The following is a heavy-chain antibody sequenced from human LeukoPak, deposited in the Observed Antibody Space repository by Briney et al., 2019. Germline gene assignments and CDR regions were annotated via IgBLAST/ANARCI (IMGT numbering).Heavy chain of an antibody. CDR2: ISHHGRST. V-gene: IGHV3-30*03. J-gene: IGHJ4*02. D-gene: IGHD3-16*02. CDR1: GFSFSSYW. CDR3: VRDSEEGPPANYRHLDY. Sequence: GGSLRLSCAASGFSFSSYWMHWVRQAPGKGLEWVALISHHGRSTYYADSVKGRFTISRDKSTNTLYLQMNSLRAEDTAVYYCVRDSEEGPPANYRHLDYWGQGFLVTVSS.